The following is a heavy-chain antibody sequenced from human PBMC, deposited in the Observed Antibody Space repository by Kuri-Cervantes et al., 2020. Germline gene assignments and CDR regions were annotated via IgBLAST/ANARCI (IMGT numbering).Heavy chain of an antibody. V-gene: IGHV3-49*03. CDR1: GFTFGDYA. J-gene: IGHJ4*02. D-gene: IGHD1-26*01. CDR3: TRYKWELLSTFDY. Sequence: GGSLRLSCTASGFTFGDYAMSWFRQAPGKGLEWVGFIRSKAYGGTTEYAASVKGRFTISRDDSKSIAYLQMTSLKTEDTAVYYCTRYKWELLSTFDYWGQGTLVTVSS. CDR2: IRSKAYGGTT.